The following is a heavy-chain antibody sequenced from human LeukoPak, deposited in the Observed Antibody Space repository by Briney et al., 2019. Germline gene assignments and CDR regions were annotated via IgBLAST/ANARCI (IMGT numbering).Heavy chain of an antibody. CDR1: GGTFSSYA. CDR3: ARGKPGCSYCFDY. D-gene: IGHD4/OR15-4a*01. CDR2: IIPIFGTA. V-gene: IGHV1-69*13. J-gene: IGHJ4*02. Sequence: GASVRVSCKASGGTFSSYAISWVRQAPGQGLEWMGGIIPIFGTANYAQKFQGRVTITADESTSTAYMELSSLRSEDTAVCYCARGKPGCSYCFDYWGQGTLVTVSS.